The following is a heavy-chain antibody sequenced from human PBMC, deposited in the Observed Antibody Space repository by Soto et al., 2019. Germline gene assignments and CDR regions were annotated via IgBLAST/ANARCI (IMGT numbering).Heavy chain of an antibody. CDR1: GFMFSSYA. CDR2: ISGSGGST. Sequence: EVQLLESGGGLVRPGGSLRLSCAASGFMFSSYAMTWVRQAPGKGLEWVSSISGSGGSTYYSDSVRGRFTISRDNSEKLLYLDMNSMKGDDTVLYYGAKDGSWGDRFYFDKWGLGTQATVSS. J-gene: IGHJ4*02. D-gene: IGHD2-21*02. CDR3: AKDGSWGDRFYFDK. V-gene: IGHV3-23*01.